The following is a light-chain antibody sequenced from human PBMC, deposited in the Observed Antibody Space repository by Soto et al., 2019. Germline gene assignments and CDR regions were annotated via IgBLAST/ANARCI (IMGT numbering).Light chain of an antibody. CDR3: QQYVSSPFT. V-gene: IGKV3-20*01. CDR1: QSISSSY. CDR2: GTS. J-gene: IGKJ3*01. Sequence: EIVLTQSPGTLSLSPGDTATLSCRASQSISSSYLAWYQQKPGQSPRLLICGTSGRATGIPDRFIGSGSGTDFTLTISRLEPEDFAVYYCQQYVSSPFTFGPGTKVNSK.